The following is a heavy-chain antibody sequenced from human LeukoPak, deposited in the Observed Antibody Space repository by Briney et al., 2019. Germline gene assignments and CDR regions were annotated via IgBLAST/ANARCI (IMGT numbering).Heavy chain of an antibody. V-gene: IGHV1-8*01. CDR1: GYSFSSYD. Sequence: ASVKVSCKASGYSFSSYDINWGRQATGQGLEWMGWMNPNSGHTVYAQKFQARVTITRNTSKSTAYLELSSLRSEDTAVYYCARIIAVAGGYYYYYGMDVWGQGSTVTVSS. CDR2: MNPNSGHT. J-gene: IGHJ6*02. D-gene: IGHD6-19*01. CDR3: ARIIAVAGGYYYYYGMDV.